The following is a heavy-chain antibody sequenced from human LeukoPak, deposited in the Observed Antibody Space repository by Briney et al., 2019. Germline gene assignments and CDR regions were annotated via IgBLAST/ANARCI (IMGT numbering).Heavy chain of an antibody. V-gene: IGHV3-74*01. CDR3: AREYGFGSGSYYP. D-gene: IGHD3-10*01. J-gene: IGHJ5*02. Sequence: GGSLRLSCAASGFTFSSYWMHWVRQAPGKGLVWVSRINSDGSTTSYADSVKGRFTISRDNAKNTLYLQMNSLRAEDTAVYYCAREYGFGSGSYYPWGQGTLVTVSS. CDR1: GFTFSSYW. CDR2: INSDGSTT.